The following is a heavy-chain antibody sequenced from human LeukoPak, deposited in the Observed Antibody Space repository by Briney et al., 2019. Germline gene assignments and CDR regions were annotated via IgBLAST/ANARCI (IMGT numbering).Heavy chain of an antibody. V-gene: IGHV3-74*03. CDR2: VNFDGSST. CDR1: GFTFSSYW. CDR3: ARAGPPHYYFDY. Sequence: GGSLRLSCAASGFTFSSYWMHWVRQAPGKGLVWVSRVNFDGSSTKYADSVKGRFTISRDNAKNTLYSQMNSLRAEDTAVYYCARAGPPHYYFDYWGQGTLVTVSS. J-gene: IGHJ4*02.